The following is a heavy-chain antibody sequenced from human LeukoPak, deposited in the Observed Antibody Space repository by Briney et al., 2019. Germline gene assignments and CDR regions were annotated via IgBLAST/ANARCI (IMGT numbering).Heavy chain of an antibody. CDR1: GGSISSGSYY. Sequence: KSSQTLSLTCTVSGGSISSGSYYWSWIRQPAGKGLEWIGRIYTSGSTNYNPSLKRRLTISVDTSKNQFSLKLSSVTAADTAVYYCARDLGYDAFDIWGQGTMVTVSS. V-gene: IGHV4-61*02. CDR3: ARDLGYDAFDI. D-gene: IGHD7-27*01. J-gene: IGHJ3*02. CDR2: IYTSGST.